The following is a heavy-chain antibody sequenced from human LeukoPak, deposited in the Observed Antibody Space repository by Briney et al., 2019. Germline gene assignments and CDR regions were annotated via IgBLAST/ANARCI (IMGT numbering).Heavy chain of an antibody. Sequence: GESLKISCKASGYSFTSYWICWVRQMPGKGLEWMGIIDPSDSETRYTPSFQGQVTISVDKSLTTADLQWNSLKASDTAMYYCARQTAMGRSGDYWGQGPLVTVSS. CDR3: ARQTAMGRSGDY. V-gene: IGHV5-51*01. D-gene: IGHD5-18*01. CDR2: IDPSDSET. CDR1: GYSFTSYW. J-gene: IGHJ4*02.